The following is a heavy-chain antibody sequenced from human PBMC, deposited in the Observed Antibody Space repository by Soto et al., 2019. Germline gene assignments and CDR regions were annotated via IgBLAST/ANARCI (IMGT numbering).Heavy chain of an antibody. CDR2: NEPSDSYT. Sequence: VESLKVSCTGSGYSFTSYWIRWVGHMPGKGLEWMGRNEPSDSYTTYSPSFQGPVNISADKSISTAYLQYSSLKASATAMYHYPRQHNWNDGALDIWGQVTMVPV. D-gene: IGHD1-20*01. V-gene: IGHV5-10-1*01. CDR3: PRQHNWNDGALDI. CDR1: GYSFTSYW. J-gene: IGHJ3*02.